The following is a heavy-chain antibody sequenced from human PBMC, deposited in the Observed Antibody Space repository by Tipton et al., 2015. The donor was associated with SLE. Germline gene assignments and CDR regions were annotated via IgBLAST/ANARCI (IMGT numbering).Heavy chain of an antibody. Sequence: LRLSCTVSGGSISTYYWAWIRQSPGEGVEWIGEIYYRGSTNYNPSLESRVTISVDTSKNQFSLKLSSVTAADTAVYYCARNLGPEWMATKRGYFDLWGRGTLVSVSS. V-gene: IGHV4-59*08. CDR1: GGSISTYY. D-gene: IGHD5-24*01. CDR3: ARNLGPEWMATKRGYFDL. CDR2: IYYRGST. J-gene: IGHJ2*01.